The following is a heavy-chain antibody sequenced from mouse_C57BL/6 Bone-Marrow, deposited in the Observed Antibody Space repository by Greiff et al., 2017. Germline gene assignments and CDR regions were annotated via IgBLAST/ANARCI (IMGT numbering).Heavy chain of an antibody. J-gene: IGHJ3*01. D-gene: IGHD2-1*01. CDR2: INPSSGYT. CDR3: ASWGYGNYVSWFAY. Sequence: QVQLKQSGAELARPGASVKMSCKASGYTFTSYTMHWVKQRPGQGLEWIGYINPSSGYTKYNQKFKDKATLTADTSSSTAYMQLSSLTSEDSAVYYCASWGYGNYVSWFAYGGQGTLVTVSA. V-gene: IGHV1-4*01. CDR1: GYTFTSYT.